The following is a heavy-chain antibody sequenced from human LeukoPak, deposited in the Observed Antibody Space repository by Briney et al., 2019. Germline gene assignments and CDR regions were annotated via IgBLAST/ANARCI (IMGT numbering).Heavy chain of an antibody. CDR3: ARFGLELPDY. CDR2: ISGSGGST. J-gene: IGHJ4*02. Sequence: PGASLRLYCTASGFTFSSYWMTWVHQAPGPGVEWVSVISGSGGSTYYADSVKGRFTISRDNSKNTLYLQMNSLRAEDTAVYYCARFGLELPDYWGQGTLVTVSS. V-gene: IGHV3-23*01. CDR1: GFTFSSYW. D-gene: IGHD1-7*01.